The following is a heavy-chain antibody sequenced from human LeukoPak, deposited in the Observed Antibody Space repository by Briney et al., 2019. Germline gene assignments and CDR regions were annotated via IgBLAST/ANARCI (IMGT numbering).Heavy chain of an antibody. CDR3: ARKYSGTNPFDY. Sequence: GGSLRLSCTASGFTFSNFWMGWVRQAPGKGLEWVANIKQDETEKFYLGSVKGRFTISRDLSKNTLYLQMNSLRAEDTALYYCARKYSGTNPFDYWGQGTLVTVSS. D-gene: IGHD1-26*01. V-gene: IGHV3-7*03. CDR1: GFTFSNFW. J-gene: IGHJ4*02. CDR2: IKQDETEK.